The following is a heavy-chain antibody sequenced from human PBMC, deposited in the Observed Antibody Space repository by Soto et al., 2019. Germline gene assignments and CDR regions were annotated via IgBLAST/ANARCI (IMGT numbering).Heavy chain of an antibody. Sequence: PSETLSLTCTVSSSPINSRYYWGWIRQTPGKGLEWVASIYHSGSTHYNPSLKSRATISVDTSNNQFSLRLSSVTAADTAIYYCATNTSGRNFDYWGQGTQVTVSS. D-gene: IGHD6-19*01. CDR1: SSPINSRYY. CDR3: ATNTSGRNFDY. V-gene: IGHV4-38-2*02. CDR2: IYHSGST. J-gene: IGHJ4*02.